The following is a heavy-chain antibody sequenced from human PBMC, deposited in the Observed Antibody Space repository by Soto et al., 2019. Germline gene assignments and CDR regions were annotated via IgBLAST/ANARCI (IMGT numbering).Heavy chain of an antibody. V-gene: IGHV4-59*01. CDR3: ARVYGDYVKWFDP. CDR1: GGSISSYY. CDR2: IYYSGST. J-gene: IGHJ5*02. Sequence: SETLSLTCTVSGGSISSYYWSWIRQPPGKGLEWIGYIYYSGSTNYNPSLKSRVTISVDTSKTQFSLKLSSVTAADTAVYYCARVYGDYVKWFDPWGQGTLVTVSS. D-gene: IGHD4-17*01.